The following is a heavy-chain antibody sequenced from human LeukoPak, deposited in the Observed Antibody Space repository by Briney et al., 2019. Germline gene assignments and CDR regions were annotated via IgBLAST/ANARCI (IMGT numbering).Heavy chain of an antibody. J-gene: IGHJ4*02. CDR1: GGSISSSSYY. D-gene: IGHD3-22*01. V-gene: IGHV4-39*01. CDR3: ARHSHGSGYRYSDY. CDR2: IYYSGST. Sequence: SETLSLTCTVSGGSISSSSYYWGWIRQPPGKGLEWIGSIYYSGSTYYKASLKSRVTISVDTSKNQFSLKLSSVTAADTAVYYCARHSHGSGYRYSDYWGQGTLVTVSS.